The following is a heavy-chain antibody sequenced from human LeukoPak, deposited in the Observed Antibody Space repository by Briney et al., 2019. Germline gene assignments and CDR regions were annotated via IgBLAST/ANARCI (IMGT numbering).Heavy chain of an antibody. CDR2: INPNSGGT. V-gene: IGHV1-2*02. Sequence: GASVKVSCKASGYTFTGYYMHWVRQAPGQGLEWMGWINPNSGGTNYAQKFQGRVTMTRDTSISTAYMELSRLRSDDTAVYYCASSYSGWKNWFDPWGQGTLVTVSS. J-gene: IGHJ5*02. CDR3: ASSYSGWKNWFDP. CDR1: GYTFTGYY. D-gene: IGHD6-19*01.